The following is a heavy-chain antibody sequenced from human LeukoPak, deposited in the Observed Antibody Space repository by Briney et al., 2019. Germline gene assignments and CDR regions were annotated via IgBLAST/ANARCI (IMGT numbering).Heavy chain of an antibody. CDR1: GFTVSPNY. J-gene: IGHJ4*02. V-gene: IGHV3-53*01. Sequence: PGGSLRLSCAASGFTVSPNYVTWVRQAPGKGLEWVSVIYNVGNTYYADSVKGRFTISRDNSKNTVYLQMNSLRAEDTAVYYCARALASPRCNFDLWGQGTLVTVSS. D-gene: IGHD2-2*01. CDR2: IYNVGNT. CDR3: ARALASPRCNFDL.